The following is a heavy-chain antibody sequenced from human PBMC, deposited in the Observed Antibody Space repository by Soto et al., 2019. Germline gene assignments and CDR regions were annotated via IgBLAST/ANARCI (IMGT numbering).Heavy chain of an antibody. CDR1: GYTFTSYD. CDR2: MNPNSGNT. J-gene: IGHJ6*02. V-gene: IGHV1-8*01. D-gene: IGHD1-7*01. CDR3: ARGTGTTRRYYYYGMDV. Sequence: GASVKVSFKASGYTFTSYDINWLRQATGQGLEWMGWMNPNSGNTGYAQKFQGRVTMTRNTSISTAYMELSSLRSEDTAVYYCARGTGTTRRYYYYGMDVWGQGTTVTVSS.